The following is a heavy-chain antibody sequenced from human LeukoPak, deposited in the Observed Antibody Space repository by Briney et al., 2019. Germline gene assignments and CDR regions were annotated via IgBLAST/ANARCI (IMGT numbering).Heavy chain of an antibody. CDR2: IFHSGST. J-gene: IGHJ4*02. Sequence: PSGTLSLTCAVSGDSLNTNTWWSWVRQPPGKGLEWTGEIFHSGSTNYHPSLESRLTISMDKSKNSFSLRLTSVTAADTAVYYCAIERGCSSTSCYGGGYWGQGTLVTVSS. CDR3: AIERGCSSTSCYGGGY. D-gene: IGHD2-2*01. CDR1: GDSLNTNTW. V-gene: IGHV4-4*02.